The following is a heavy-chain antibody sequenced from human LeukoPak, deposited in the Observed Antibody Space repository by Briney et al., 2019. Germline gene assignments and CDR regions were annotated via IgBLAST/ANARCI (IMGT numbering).Heavy chain of an antibody. J-gene: IGHJ4*02. D-gene: IGHD3-22*01. Sequence: GGSLRLSCAASGFTFRSHGMHWVRQAPGEGLEWVSVIYSGGSTYYADSVKGRFTISRDNSKNTLYLQMNSLRAEDTAVYYCAREKYYYDIWGQGTLVTVSS. CDR3: AREKYYYDI. CDR1: GFTFRSHG. V-gene: IGHV3-53*01. CDR2: IYSGGST.